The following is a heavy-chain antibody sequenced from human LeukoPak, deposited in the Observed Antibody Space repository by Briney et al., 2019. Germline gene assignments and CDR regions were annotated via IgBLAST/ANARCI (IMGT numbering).Heavy chain of an antibody. Sequence: GGSLRLSCAASGFTVGNNYMNWVRQAPGKGLEWVSLIFSHGETSYADSVKGRFTISRDNSKDTLYLQMNGLRVEDTAVYYCARDPPAVSINTYAWGQGTLVTVSS. CDR1: GFTVGNNY. CDR3: ARDPPAVSINTYA. CDR2: IFSHGET. J-gene: IGHJ4*02. D-gene: IGHD2-8*01. V-gene: IGHV3-66*01.